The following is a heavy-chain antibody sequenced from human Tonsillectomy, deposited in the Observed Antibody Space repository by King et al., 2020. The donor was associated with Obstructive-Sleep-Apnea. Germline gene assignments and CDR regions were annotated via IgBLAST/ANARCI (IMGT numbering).Heavy chain of an antibody. CDR3: TRRDRFLEWRGFDF. Sequence: VQLVESGEEMKKPGESLKISCKGSGYNFTNYWIAWVRQMPGKGLEWMGIIYPGDSASRYSPSFQGQVTISVDKSINTAYLQWSSLKASDTAMYYCTRRDRFLEWRGFDFWGQGTLVTVSS. CDR2: IYPGDSAS. D-gene: IGHD3-3*01. V-gene: IGHV5-51*01. CDR1: GYNFTNYW. J-gene: IGHJ4*02.